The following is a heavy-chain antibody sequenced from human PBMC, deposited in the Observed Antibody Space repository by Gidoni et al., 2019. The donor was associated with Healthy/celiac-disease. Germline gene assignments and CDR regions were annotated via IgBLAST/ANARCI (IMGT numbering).Heavy chain of an antibody. D-gene: IGHD3-3*01. CDR2: ISSSSSYI. Sequence: EVQLVESGGGLVKPGGSLRLSCAASGFTFSSYSMNWVRQAPGKGLEWVSSISSSSSYIYYADSVKGRFTISRDNAKNSLYLQMNSLRAEDTAVYYCARDNYDFWSGYDGYYMDVWGKGTTVTVSS. CDR3: ARDNYDFWSGYDGYYMDV. V-gene: IGHV3-21*01. J-gene: IGHJ6*03. CDR1: GFTFSSYS.